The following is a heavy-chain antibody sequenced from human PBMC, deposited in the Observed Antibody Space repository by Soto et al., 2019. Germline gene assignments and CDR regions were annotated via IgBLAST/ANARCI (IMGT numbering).Heavy chain of an antibody. CDR3: ARTNRGGGLLDY. D-gene: IGHD2-15*01. CDR1: GGSITSSDW. Sequence: SETLFLTCAVSGGSITSSDWWSWVRQPPGKGLEWVGEIYHSGTAHYNPSLKSRVTISVDTSKNQFSLKLSSVTAADTAVYYCARTNRGGGLLDYWGQGTLVTVSS. CDR2: IYHSGTA. V-gene: IGHV4-4*02. J-gene: IGHJ4*02.